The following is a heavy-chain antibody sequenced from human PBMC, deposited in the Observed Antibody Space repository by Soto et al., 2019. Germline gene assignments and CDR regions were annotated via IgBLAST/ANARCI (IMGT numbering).Heavy chain of an antibody. CDR3: ARGKRNWGVDY. CDR2: MNPNNGNT. CDR1: AYTFTSYD. J-gene: IGHJ4*02. Sequence: QVQLVQSGAEVKKPGASVKVSCKAAAYTFTSYDINWVRQATGQDFEWMGWMNPNNGNTAYAQKFQGRVNMTRDTSKSTAFMELSSRTSEDTAVYYCARGKRNWGVDYWGQGTLVTVSS. D-gene: IGHD7-27*01. V-gene: IGHV1-8*01.